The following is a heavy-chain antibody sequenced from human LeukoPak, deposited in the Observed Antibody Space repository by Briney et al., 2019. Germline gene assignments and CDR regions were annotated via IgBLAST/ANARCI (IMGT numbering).Heavy chain of an antibody. Sequence: GGSLRLSCAASGFTFSSYNMNWVRQAPGKGLEWVSSISSSGSYIYYADSVKGRFTISRDNAKNSLYLQMNSLRAEDTAVYYCARGGLTGTAPQNSKRRFDPWGQGTLVTVSS. V-gene: IGHV3-21*01. J-gene: IGHJ5*02. CDR2: ISSSGSYI. CDR1: GFTFSSYN. CDR3: ARGGLTGTAPQNSKRRFDP. D-gene: IGHD1-7*01.